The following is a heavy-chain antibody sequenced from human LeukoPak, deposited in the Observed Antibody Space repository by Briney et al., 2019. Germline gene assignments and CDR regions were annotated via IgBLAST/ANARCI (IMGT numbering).Heavy chain of an antibody. D-gene: IGHD2-2*01. V-gene: IGHV3-48*01. CDR3: ARDYCSSPSCYSDYYGIDV. Sequence: PGGSLRLSCAASGFTVSSNYMSWVRQAPGKGLEWVSFISYSSDTIYYADSVKGRFTISRDNAENSLYLQMNSLRAEDTAVYYCARDYCSSPSCYSDYYGIDVWGHGTTVTVSS. CDR2: ISYSSDTI. J-gene: IGHJ6*02. CDR1: GFTVSSNY.